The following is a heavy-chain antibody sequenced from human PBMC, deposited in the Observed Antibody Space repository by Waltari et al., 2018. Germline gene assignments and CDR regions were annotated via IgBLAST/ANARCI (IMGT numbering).Heavy chain of an antibody. J-gene: IGHJ5*02. D-gene: IGHD6-13*01. CDR2: IVPEDGGT. V-gene: IGHV1-69-2*01. CDR1: GYTLTDYY. CDR3: ATDIRSSWSRAWFDP. Sequence: EGRLIQSGTEVKKPGAKVKISCKISGYTLTDYYIHWTQQAPGKGLQWMGFIVPEDGGTYYRGSSQGRYTRRADPSSGTAYMELSSLLSEDTAPYYCATDIRSSWSRAWFDPWGQGTLVTVSS.